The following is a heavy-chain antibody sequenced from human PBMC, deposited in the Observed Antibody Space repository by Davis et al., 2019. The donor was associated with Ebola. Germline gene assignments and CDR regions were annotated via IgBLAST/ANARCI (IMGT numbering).Heavy chain of an antibody. CDR2: IRQDGSET. V-gene: IGHV3-7*01. CDR1: GFTFSSYW. Sequence: GESLKISCAASGFTFSSYWMTWVRQAPGKGLEWVASIRQDGSETHYVDSVKGRFTISRDNAKNLMYLQLNGLRGEDTAVYYCATAGEVSGWGEFVDYWGQGVLVTVSS. J-gene: IGHJ4*02. D-gene: IGHD6-19*01. CDR3: ATAGEVSGWGEFVDY.